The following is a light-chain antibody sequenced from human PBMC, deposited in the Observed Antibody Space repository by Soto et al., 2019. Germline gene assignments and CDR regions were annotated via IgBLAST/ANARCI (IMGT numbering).Light chain of an antibody. Sequence: DIQMAQSPSTLSASVGDRVTITCRASQSISSWLAWYQQKPGKAPKLLIYKASSLESGVPSRFSGSGSGTESTLTISSLQPDDFATYYCQQYYSSSPYTFGQGTKLEIK. J-gene: IGKJ2*01. CDR2: KAS. V-gene: IGKV1-5*03. CDR3: QQYYSSSPYT. CDR1: QSISSW.